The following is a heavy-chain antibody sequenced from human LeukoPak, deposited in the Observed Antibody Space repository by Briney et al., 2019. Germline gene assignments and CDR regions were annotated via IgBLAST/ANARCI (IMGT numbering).Heavy chain of an antibody. V-gene: IGHV4-39*01. CDR3: ARLPDTAMVED. J-gene: IGHJ4*02. D-gene: IGHD5-18*01. Sequence: SETLSLTCTVSGGSISSSSYYWGWIRQPPGKGLGWIGSIYYSGSTYYNPSLKSRVTISVDTSKNQFSLKLSSVTAADTAVYYCARLPDTAMVEDWGQGTLVTVSS. CDR2: IYYSGST. CDR1: GGSISSSSYY.